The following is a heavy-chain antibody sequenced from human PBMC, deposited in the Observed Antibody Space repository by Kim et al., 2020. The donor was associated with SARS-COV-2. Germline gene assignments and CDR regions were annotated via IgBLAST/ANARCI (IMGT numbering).Heavy chain of an antibody. J-gene: IGHJ5*02. CDR1: GYTFTSYD. D-gene: IGHD3-9*01. CDR2: MNPNSGNT. V-gene: IGHV1-8*01. CDR3: ARGGVSQYDILTAHWFDP. Sequence: ASVKVSCKASGYTFTSYDINWVRQATGQGLEWMGWMNPNSGNTGYAQKFQGRVTMTRNTSISTAYMELSSLRSEDTAVYYCARGGVSQYDILTAHWFDPWGQGTLVTVSS.